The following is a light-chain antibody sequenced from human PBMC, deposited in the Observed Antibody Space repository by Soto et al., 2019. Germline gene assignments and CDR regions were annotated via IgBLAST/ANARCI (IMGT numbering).Light chain of an antibody. J-gene: IGKJ4*01. CDR2: DAS. CDR1: QSVSSY. Sequence: EVVLTQSPAALSLSPGERATLSCRASQSVSSYLAWYQQRPGQAPRLLIFDASTRATGIPARFSGTGSGTDFTLTISRLEPEDFAVYYCQQNSDWPLTFGGGTEVEIK. CDR3: QQNSDWPLT. V-gene: IGKV3-11*01.